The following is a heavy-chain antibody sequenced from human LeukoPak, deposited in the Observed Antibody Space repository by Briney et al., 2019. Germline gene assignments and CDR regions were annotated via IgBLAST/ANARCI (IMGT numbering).Heavy chain of an antibody. CDR2: IRYDGSNK. CDR3: ARDEAAGINNWFDP. J-gene: IGHJ5*02. Sequence: GGSLRLSCAASGFTFSSYGMHWVRQAPGKGLEWVAFIRYDGSNKYYADSVKGRFTISRDNSKNTLYLQMNSLRAEDTAVYYCARDEAAGINNWFDPWGQGTLVTVSS. D-gene: IGHD6-13*01. V-gene: IGHV3-30*02. CDR1: GFTFSSYG.